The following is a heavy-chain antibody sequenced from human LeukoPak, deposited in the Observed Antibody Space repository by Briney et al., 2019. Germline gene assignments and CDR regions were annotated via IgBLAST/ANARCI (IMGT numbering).Heavy chain of an antibody. CDR1: GYTFTDYY. CDR2: INPNSGGT. CDR3: ARASYYYDSSGYPGYYFDY. D-gene: IGHD3-22*01. Sequence: ASVKVSCKASGYTFTDYYMHWVRQAPGQGLEWMGWINPNSGGTNYAQKFQGRVTMTRDTSISTAYMEPSRLRSDDTAVYYCARASYYYDSSGYPGYYFDYWGQGTLVIVSS. J-gene: IGHJ4*02. V-gene: IGHV1-2*02.